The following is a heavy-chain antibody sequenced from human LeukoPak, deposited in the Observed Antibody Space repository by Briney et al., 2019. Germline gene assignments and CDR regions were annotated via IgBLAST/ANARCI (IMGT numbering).Heavy chain of an antibody. CDR3: ARVFDS. V-gene: IGHV4-39*07. CDR1: GGSVYTSDYY. CDR2: IFYTGKT. J-gene: IGHJ4*02. Sequence: PSETLSLTCTVSGGSVYTSDYYWRWVRQPPGKGPEWIGDIFYTGKTNYNPSLKSRVSISIDTSKNQFSLKLTSVTAADTAVYYCARVFDSWGQGTLVTASS.